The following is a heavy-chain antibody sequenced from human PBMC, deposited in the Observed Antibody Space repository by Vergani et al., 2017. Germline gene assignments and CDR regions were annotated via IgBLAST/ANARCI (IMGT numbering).Heavy chain of an antibody. Sequence: EVQLVESGGGLVQPGGSLRLSCAASGFTFSSYDMHWVRQATGKGLEWVSAIGTAGDTYYPGSVKGRFTISRENAKNTLYLQMNSLRAEDTAVYYCAKGIVGPTQMIYWGQGTLVTVSS. V-gene: IGHV3-13*01. CDR1: GFTFSSYD. J-gene: IGHJ4*02. CDR2: IGTAGDT. D-gene: IGHD1-26*01. CDR3: AKGIVGPTQMIY.